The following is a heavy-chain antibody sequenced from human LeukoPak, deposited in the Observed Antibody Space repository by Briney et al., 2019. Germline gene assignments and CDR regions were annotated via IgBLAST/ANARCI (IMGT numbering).Heavy chain of an antibody. CDR3: ARYRNYYDSSGPLGD. CDR2: IIPIFGTA. V-gene: IGHV1-69*05. J-gene: IGHJ4*02. Sequence: SVKVSCKASGGTFSSYAISWVRQAPGQGLEWMGGIIPIFGTANYAQKFQGRVTITTDESTSTAYMELSSLRSEDTAVYYCARYRNYYDSSGPLGDWGQGTLVTVSS. CDR1: GGTFSSYA. D-gene: IGHD3-22*01.